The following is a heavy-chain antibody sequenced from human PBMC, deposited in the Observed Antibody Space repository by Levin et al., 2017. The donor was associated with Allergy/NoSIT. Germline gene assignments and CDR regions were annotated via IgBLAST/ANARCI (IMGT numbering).Heavy chain of an antibody. D-gene: IGHD3-22*01. CDR1: GFTFDDYA. J-gene: IGHJ5*02. Sequence: GGSLRLSCAASGFTFDDYAMHWVRQAPGKGLEWVSGISWNSGSIGYADSVKGRFTISRDNAKNSLYLQMNSLRAEDTALYYCAKAEGGYDSSGYYSWFDPWGQGTLVTVSS. V-gene: IGHV3-9*01. CDR3: AKAEGGYDSSGYYSWFDP. CDR2: ISWNSGSI.